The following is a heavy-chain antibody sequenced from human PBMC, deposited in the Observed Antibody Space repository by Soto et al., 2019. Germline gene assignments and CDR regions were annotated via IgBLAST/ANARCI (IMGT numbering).Heavy chain of an antibody. Sequence: QVQLQESGPRLVKPSETLSLTCSVSGGSFDNYYWSWIRQPPGKGLEWIAYIRYSGSTNYNPSLKSRAAQSIDTSKNQFSLKLKSVTPADSAVYYCARDQDGSGWYTYWGRGTLVTVSS. D-gene: IGHD6-19*01. CDR1: GGSFDNYY. V-gene: IGHV4-59*01. CDR3: ARDQDGSGWYTY. CDR2: IRYSGST. J-gene: IGHJ4*02.